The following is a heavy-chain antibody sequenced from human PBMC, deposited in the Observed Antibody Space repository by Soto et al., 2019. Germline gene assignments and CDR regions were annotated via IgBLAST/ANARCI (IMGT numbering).Heavy chain of an antibody. CDR2: IYYSGST. V-gene: IGHV4-31*03. D-gene: IGHD3-3*01. CDR1: GGSISSGGYY. J-gene: IGHJ5*02. CDR3: ARSRLTIFGGVIIWYWFAP. Sequence: SETLSLTCTVSGGSISSGGYYWSWIRQHPGKGLKWIGYIYYSGSTYYNPSLKSRVTISVDTSKNQFSLKLSSVTAADTAVYYCARSRLTIFGGVIIWYWFAPWGQGTQVPVSP.